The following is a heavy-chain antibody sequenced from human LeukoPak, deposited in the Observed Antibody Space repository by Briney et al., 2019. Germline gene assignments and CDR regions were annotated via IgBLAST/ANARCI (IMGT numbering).Heavy chain of an antibody. Sequence: HPGGSLRLSCAASGFTFSSYGIHWVRQAPGKGLEWVAVISYDGSETYYADSVKGRFTISRDNSKNTLYLEMNSLRAEDTAVYYCAKESRGLQFLEWNTNNYYTDVWGKGTTVTVSS. J-gene: IGHJ6*03. V-gene: IGHV3-30*18. CDR1: GFTFSSYG. CDR2: ISYDGSET. D-gene: IGHD3-3*01. CDR3: AKESRGLQFLEWNTNNYYTDV.